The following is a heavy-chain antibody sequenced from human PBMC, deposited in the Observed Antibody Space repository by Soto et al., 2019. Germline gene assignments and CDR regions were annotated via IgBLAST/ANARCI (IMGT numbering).Heavy chain of an antibody. J-gene: IGHJ4*02. CDR1: GGSIRSSNW. D-gene: IGHD6-13*01. CDR2: IYHSGST. Sequence: QVQLQESGPGLVTPSGTLSLTCAVSGGSIRSSNWWSWVRQPPGKGLGWIGKIYHSGSTNCSASLKSRATKTPDNSKNQFSLEVNSVTAADTAVYYCARAAAGWDYFDYWGQGILVTVSS. V-gene: IGHV4-4*02. CDR3: ARAAAGWDYFDY.